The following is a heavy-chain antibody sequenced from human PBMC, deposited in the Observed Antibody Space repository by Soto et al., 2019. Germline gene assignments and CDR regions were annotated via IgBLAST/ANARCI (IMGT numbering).Heavy chain of an antibody. J-gene: IGHJ6*01. V-gene: IGHV2-5*02. Sequence: QITLKESGTPLVSPTQTLTLTCTFSGFSLSTTGVGVGWIRQPPGKALEWLALIYWDDDKRYSPSPKSRLTITKDSSKNEVILTTTPLHPVDTAAYYCAQRSRDSALGRERATKFEPWGQATGVTVSP. D-gene: IGHD3-16*01. CDR3: AQRSRDSALGRERATKFEP. CDR1: GFSLSTTGVG. CDR2: IYWDDDK.